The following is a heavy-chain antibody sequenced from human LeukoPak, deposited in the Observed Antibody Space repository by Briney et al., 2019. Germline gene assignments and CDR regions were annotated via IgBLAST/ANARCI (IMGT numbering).Heavy chain of an antibody. D-gene: IGHD3-10*01. CDR3: ARASYYEDRNNIAFDI. V-gene: IGHV4-4*07. CDR2: INPSGST. Sequence: SETLSLTCTVSGGSISSYYWSWIRQPAGKGLEWIGRINPSGSTKNNPSLKSRVTMSLDTRKNQLSLNLGSVTAADTAVYYCARASYYEDRNNIAFDIWGRGTMVIVSS. CDR1: GGSISSYY. J-gene: IGHJ3*02.